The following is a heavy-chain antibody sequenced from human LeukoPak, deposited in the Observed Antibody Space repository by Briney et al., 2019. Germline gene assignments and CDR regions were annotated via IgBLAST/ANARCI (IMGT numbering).Heavy chain of an antibody. D-gene: IGHD5-12*01. V-gene: IGHV3-21*01. CDR3: ARDPFTYEPQTDLDY. Sequence: GGSLRLSCAASGFTLSSYSMNWVRQAPGKGLEWVSSISSSSSYIYYADSVKGRFTISRDNAKNSLYLQMNSLRAEDTAVYYCARDPFTYEPQTDLDYWGQGTLVTVSS. CDR1: GFTLSSYS. J-gene: IGHJ4*02. CDR2: ISSSSSYI.